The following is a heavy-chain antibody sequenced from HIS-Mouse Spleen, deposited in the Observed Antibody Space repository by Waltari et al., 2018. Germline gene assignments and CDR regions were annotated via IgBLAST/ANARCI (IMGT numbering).Heavy chain of an antibody. D-gene: IGHD4-17*01. CDR2: IYYSGST. CDR3: ARVDDNYGVSDY. Sequence: QLQLQESGPGLVKPSETLSLTCTVSGGSISSRSYYWGWIRQPPGKGLEWIGSIYYSGSTYYNPSLKSRVTISVDTSKNQFSLKLSSVTAADTAVYYCARVDDNYGVSDYWGQGTLVTVSS. CDR1: GGSISSRSYY. V-gene: IGHV4-39*07. J-gene: IGHJ4*02.